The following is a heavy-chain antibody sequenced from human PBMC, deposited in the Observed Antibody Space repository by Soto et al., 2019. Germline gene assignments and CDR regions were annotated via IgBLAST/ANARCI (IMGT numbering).Heavy chain of an antibody. J-gene: IGHJ6*02. D-gene: IGHD3-10*01. V-gene: IGHV4-31*03. CDR2: IYYSEST. CDR1: GGSISSGGYY. Sequence: SETLSLTCTVSGGSISSGGYYWSWIRQHPGKGLEWIGYIYYSESTYYNPSLKSRVTISVDTSKNQFSLKLSSVTAADTAVYYCARDNYYYGSGSYYNGNYYYGMDVWGQGTTVTVSS. CDR3: ARDNYYYGSGSYYNGNYYYGMDV.